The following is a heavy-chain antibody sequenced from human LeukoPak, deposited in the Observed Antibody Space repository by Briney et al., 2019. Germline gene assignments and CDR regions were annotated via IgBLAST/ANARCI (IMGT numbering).Heavy chain of an antibody. CDR2: MNPNSGNT. D-gene: IGHD1-26*01. CDR1: GYTFTSYG. Sequence: GASVKVSCKASGYTFTSYGISWVRQAPGHGLEWMGWMNPNSGNTGYAQKFQGRVTITRNASISTAYMELSSLRSEDTAVYYCARLSLLLPDAFDIWGQGTMVTVSS. V-gene: IGHV1-8*03. J-gene: IGHJ3*02. CDR3: ARLSLLLPDAFDI.